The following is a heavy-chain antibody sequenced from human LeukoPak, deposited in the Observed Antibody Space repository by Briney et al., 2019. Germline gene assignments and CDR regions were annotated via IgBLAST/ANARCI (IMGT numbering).Heavy chain of an antibody. CDR3: TRSHGYYNYMDV. Sequence: ASVKVSCKASGYTFTSYDINWVRQATGQGLEWMGWMNPNSGNTGYAQKFQGRVTMTRNTSISTAYMELSSLRSDDTAVYYCTRSHGYYNYMDVWGKGTTVTVSS. CDR2: MNPNSGNT. CDR1: GYTFTSYD. V-gene: IGHV1-8*01. J-gene: IGHJ6*03.